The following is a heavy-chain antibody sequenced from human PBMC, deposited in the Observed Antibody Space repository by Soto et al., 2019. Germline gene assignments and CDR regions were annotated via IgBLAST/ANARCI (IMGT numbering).Heavy chain of an antibody. CDR3: ARQDGNGLYYFDY. CDR2: IYPGDSDT. D-gene: IGHD6-19*01. V-gene: IGHV5-51*01. Sequence: GESLKISCQGAGYSFISYWIGWVRQKPGKGLEWMGIIYPGDSDTRYSPSFQGQVTISADKSFSIAYLQWSNLKASDTAMYYCARQDGNGLYYFDYWGQGALVTVSS. J-gene: IGHJ4*02. CDR1: GYSFISYW.